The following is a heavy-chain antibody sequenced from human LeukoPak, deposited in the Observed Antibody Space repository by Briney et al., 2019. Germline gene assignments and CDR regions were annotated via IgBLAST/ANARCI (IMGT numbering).Heavy chain of an antibody. Sequence: ASVKVSCKASGYTFSDYYMHWVRQAPGQGLEWMGWINPDSGGTKYAQKFQDRVTMTSDTSISTAYMELSRLRSDDTAVYYCARDHEGFDYWGQGTLVTVSS. J-gene: IGHJ4*02. CDR2: INPDSGGT. CDR1: GYTFSDYY. CDR3: ARDHEGFDY. V-gene: IGHV1-2*02.